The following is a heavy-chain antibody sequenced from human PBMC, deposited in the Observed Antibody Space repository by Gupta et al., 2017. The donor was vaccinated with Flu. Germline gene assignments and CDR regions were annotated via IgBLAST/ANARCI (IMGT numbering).Heavy chain of an antibody. CDR1: GYSFTSYW. V-gene: IGHV5-51*01. D-gene: IGHD6-13*01. CDR2: ISPGDSDT. CDR3: ARHDSLGPGIAAAGQGP. Sequence: ELQLVSSGAEGKEPGESLKISCKGSGYSFTSYWLGRVRHMPGKGLEWKGIISPGDSDTRCSPSFQGQVTISADKSISTAYLQWSSLKASDTAMYYCARHDSLGPGIAAAGQGPWGQGTLVTVSS. J-gene: IGHJ5*02.